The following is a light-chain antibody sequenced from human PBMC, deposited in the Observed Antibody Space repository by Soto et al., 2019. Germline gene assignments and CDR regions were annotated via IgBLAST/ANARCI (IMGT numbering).Light chain of an antibody. CDR2: WAS. Sequence: DIVMTQSPDSLAVSLGERATINCKSSQSVLYSSNNKNYLAWYQQKPGQPPKLLIYWASTRESGVPDRFSGGGSGTDFTLTISSLQAEDVAVYYCQQYYGPPYTFGQGTNLEIQ. V-gene: IGKV4-1*01. CDR1: QSVLYSSNNKNY. J-gene: IGKJ2*01. CDR3: QQYYGPPYT.